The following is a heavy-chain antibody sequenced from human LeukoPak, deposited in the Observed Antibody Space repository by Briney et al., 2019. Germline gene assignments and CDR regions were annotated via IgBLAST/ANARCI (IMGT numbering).Heavy chain of an antibody. Sequence: SETLSLTCTVSGGSISSYYWSWIRQPAGKGLEWIGRIYTSGSTNYNPSLKSRVTMSVDTSKNQFSLKLSSVTAADTAVYYCARGLYDYVWGSYRYYFDYWGQGTLVTVSS. CDR3: ARGLYDYVWGSYRYYFDY. V-gene: IGHV4-4*07. CDR1: GGSISSYY. D-gene: IGHD3-16*02. CDR2: IYTSGST. J-gene: IGHJ4*02.